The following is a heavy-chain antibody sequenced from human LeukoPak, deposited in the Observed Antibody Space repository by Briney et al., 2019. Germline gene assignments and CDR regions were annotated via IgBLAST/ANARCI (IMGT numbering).Heavy chain of an antibody. Sequence: GGSLRPSCAASGFTLSSYWMHWVRQTPGKGPVWVSRINSDGSSTSYADSVKGRFTISRGNAKNTLYLQMNSLRAEDTAVYYCARGNSHSFDYWGKGALVTVSS. V-gene: IGHV3-74*01. CDR1: GFTLSSYW. J-gene: IGHJ4*02. CDR2: INSDGSST. D-gene: IGHD4-11*01. CDR3: ARGNSHSFDY.